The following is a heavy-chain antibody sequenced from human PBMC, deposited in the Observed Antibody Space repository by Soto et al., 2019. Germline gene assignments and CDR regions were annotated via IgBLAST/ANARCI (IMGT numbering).Heavy chain of an antibody. CDR3: ARGKMGYYYGMDV. Sequence: PGGSLRLSCAASGFTFSSYAVSWVRQAPGKGPEWISSISGSGSTIYYADSVKGRFTISRDNAKNSLYLQMNSLRAEDTAVYYCARGKMGYYYGMDVWGQGTTVTVSS. J-gene: IGHJ6*02. CDR2: ISGSGSTI. CDR1: GFTFSSYA. D-gene: IGHD2-8*01. V-gene: IGHV3-23*01.